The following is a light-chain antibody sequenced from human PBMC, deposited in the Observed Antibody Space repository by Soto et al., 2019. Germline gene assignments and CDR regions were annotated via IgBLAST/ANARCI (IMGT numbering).Light chain of an antibody. Sequence: EIVLTQSPGTLSLSPGDRATLSCRASQSVSSSYLAWYRQKPGQAPRLLIYDASSRATGIPDRFSGSGSGTDFPLTISRLEPEDFAVYYCQQYGSSPYTFGQGTKLEIK. V-gene: IGKV3-20*01. CDR1: QSVSSSY. CDR3: QQYGSSPYT. CDR2: DAS. J-gene: IGKJ2*01.